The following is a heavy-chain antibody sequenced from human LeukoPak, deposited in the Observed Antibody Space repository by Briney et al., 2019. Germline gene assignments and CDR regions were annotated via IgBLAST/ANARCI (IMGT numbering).Heavy chain of an antibody. CDR3: ARGASYYYDSSGYYWFDP. D-gene: IGHD3-22*01. V-gene: IGHV1-69*13. CDR1: GGTFSSYA. CDR2: IIPIFGTA. Sequence: RASVKVSCKASGGTFSSYAISWVRQAPGQGLEWMGGIIPIFGTANYAQKFQGRVTITADESTSTAYMELRSLRSDDTAVYYCARGASYYYDSSGYYWFDPWGQGTLVTVSS. J-gene: IGHJ5*02.